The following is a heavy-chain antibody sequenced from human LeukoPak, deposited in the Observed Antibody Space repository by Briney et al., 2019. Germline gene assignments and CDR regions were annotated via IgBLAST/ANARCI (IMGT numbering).Heavy chain of an antibody. V-gene: IGHV3-30*18. CDR1: GFTFSSYG. CDR3: AKGDYGSGSSYHY. CDR2: ISYDGSNK. J-gene: IGHJ4*02. Sequence: PGRSLRLSCAASGFTFSSYGMHWVRQAPGKGLEWVAVISYDGSNKYYADSVKGRFTISRDNSKNTLYLQMNSLRAEDTAVYCCAKGDYGSGSSYHYWGQGTLVTVSS. D-gene: IGHD3-10*01.